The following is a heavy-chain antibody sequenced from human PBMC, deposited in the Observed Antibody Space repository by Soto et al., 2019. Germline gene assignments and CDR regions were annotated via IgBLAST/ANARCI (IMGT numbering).Heavy chain of an antibody. V-gene: IGHV3-33*01. CDR1: GFTFSNYG. D-gene: IGHD1-26*01. CDR3: ASDLVGASDSYGLDV. J-gene: IGHJ6*02. CDR2: IWHDGNNK. Sequence: GGSLRLSCAASGFTFSNYGIHFFRHSPCKGLEWVAIIWHDGNNKYYADSVRGRFIISRDNSKNRLYLQMNSLRAEGTAVYYCASDLVGASDSYGLDVWGQGTPVTVSS.